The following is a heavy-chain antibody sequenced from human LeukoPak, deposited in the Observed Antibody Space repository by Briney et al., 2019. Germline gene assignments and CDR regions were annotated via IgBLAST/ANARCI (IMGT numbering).Heavy chain of an antibody. CDR3: ARVGWELDYYYMDV. J-gene: IGHJ6*03. CDR2: ISYDGSNK. CDR1: GFTFSSYA. V-gene: IGHV3-30-3*01. Sequence: SGGSLRLSCAASGFTFSSYAMHWVRQAPGKGLEWVAVISYDGSNKYYADSVRGRFTISRDNSKNTLYLQMNSLRAEDTAVYYCARVGWELDYYYMDVWGKGTTVTVSS. D-gene: IGHD1-26*01.